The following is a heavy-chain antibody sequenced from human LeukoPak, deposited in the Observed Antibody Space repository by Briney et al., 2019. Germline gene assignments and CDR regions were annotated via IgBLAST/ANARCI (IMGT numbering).Heavy chain of an antibody. Sequence: GGSLRLSCAASGFTFSDYYMSWIRQAPGKGLEWVSYISSSSSYTNYADSVKGRFTISRDNAKNSLYLQMNSLRAEDTAVYYCASVGIIVGATGPFDYWGLGTLVTVSS. J-gene: IGHJ4*02. CDR3: ASVGIIVGATGPFDY. CDR1: GFTFSDYY. CDR2: ISSSSSYT. V-gene: IGHV3-11*03. D-gene: IGHD1-26*01.